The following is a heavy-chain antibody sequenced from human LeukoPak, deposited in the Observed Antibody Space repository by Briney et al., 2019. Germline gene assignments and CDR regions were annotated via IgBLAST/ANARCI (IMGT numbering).Heavy chain of an antibody. CDR2: INHSGST. Sequence: ASETLSLTCAVYGGSFSGYYWSWIRQPPGKGLEWIGEINHSGSTNYNPSLKSRVTISVDTSKNQFSLKLSSVTAADTAVYYCARGRAVSGYYWGQGTLVTVSS. CDR1: GGSFSGYY. D-gene: IGHD1-26*01. J-gene: IGHJ4*02. CDR3: ARGRAVSGYY. V-gene: IGHV4-34*01.